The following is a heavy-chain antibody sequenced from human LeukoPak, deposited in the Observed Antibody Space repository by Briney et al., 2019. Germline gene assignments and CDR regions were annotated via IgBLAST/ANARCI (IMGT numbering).Heavy chain of an antibody. D-gene: IGHD3-10*01. CDR2: IYYSGTT. V-gene: IGHV4-59*01. Sequence: SETLSLSCTVSGGSISGFFWSWIRQSPGKGLEYIGYIYYSGTTDYNPTLKSRVSMSVDTSKNQFFLNLTSVTAADTAIYYCARVGYDSGSWGWFDPWGQGTLVTVSS. CDR1: GGSISGFF. CDR3: ARVGYDSGSWGWFDP. J-gene: IGHJ5*02.